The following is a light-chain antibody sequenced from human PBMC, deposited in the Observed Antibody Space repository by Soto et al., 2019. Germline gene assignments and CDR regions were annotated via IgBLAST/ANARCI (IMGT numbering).Light chain of an antibody. J-gene: IGKJ5*01. Sequence: DIVMTQSPLSLPVTPGEPASISCRSSQSLLHSNGYNYLDWYLQKPGQSPQLLIYLGSDRASGVPDRCSGSRSGTDFTLKTSRVEAEDVVVYSCMQALQTPITFGQGTRLEIK. V-gene: IGKV2-28*01. CDR2: LGS. CDR3: MQALQTPIT. CDR1: QSLLHSNGYNY.